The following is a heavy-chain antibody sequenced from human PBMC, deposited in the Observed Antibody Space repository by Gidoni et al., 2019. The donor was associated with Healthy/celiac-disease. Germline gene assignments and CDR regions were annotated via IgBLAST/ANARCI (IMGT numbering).Heavy chain of an antibody. Sequence: EVQLVESGGGLVQPGWSLRFSCAASGFTVSSNYMSWVRQAPGKGLEWVSVIYSGGSTYYADSVKGRFTISRDNSKNKLYLQMNSLRAEDTAVYYCARPHLYGSGNVWGQGTTVTVSS. CDR3: ARPHLYGSGNV. V-gene: IGHV3-66*04. CDR2: IYSGGST. J-gene: IGHJ6*02. CDR1: GFTVSSNY. D-gene: IGHD3-10*01.